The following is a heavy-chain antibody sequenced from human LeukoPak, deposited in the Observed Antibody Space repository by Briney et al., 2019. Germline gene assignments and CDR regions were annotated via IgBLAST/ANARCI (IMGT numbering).Heavy chain of an antibody. CDR2: ISSSSSNI. D-gene: IGHD3-10*01. CDR3: ARDAGSPGY. Sequence: GGSLRLSCAASGFTFSSYNMNWVRQAPGKGLEWVSYISSSSSNIYYADSVKGRFTISRDNAKNSLYLQMNSLRAEDTAVYYCARDAGSPGYWGQGTLVTVSA. CDR1: GFTFSSYN. V-gene: IGHV3-21*01. J-gene: IGHJ4*02.